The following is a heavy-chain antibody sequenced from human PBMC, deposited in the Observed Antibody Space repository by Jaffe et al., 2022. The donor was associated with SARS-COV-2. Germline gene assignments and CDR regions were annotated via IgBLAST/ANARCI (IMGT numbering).Heavy chain of an antibody. CDR1: GFTFSNYA. CDR2: ISYDGTDK. CDR3: ARDWIQVTTTIWGWLDP. Sequence: QVQLVESEGGVVQPGRSLRLSCTASGFTFSNYAMHWVRQAPAKGLEWVAVISYDGTDKYYADSVKGRFTISRDNSQNTLYLQMNSLRIDDTAVYYCARDWIQVTTTIWGWLDPWGQGTLVTVSS. V-gene: IGHV3-30*04. J-gene: IGHJ5*02. D-gene: IGHD2-21*02.